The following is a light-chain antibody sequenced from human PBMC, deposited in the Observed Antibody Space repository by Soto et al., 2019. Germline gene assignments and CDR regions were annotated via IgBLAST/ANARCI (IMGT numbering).Light chain of an antibody. CDR2: DAS. CDR3: QQYGSSRLT. J-gene: IGKJ4*01. CDR1: QSVGSK. V-gene: IGKV3D-15*01. Sequence: EIVMTQSPPTLSVSPGERATLSCRASQSVGSKLAWYQQRPGQAPRLLIYDASNRATGIPARFSGSGSGTEFSLTISSLQSEDFAVYYCQQYGSSRLTFGGGTKVEIK.